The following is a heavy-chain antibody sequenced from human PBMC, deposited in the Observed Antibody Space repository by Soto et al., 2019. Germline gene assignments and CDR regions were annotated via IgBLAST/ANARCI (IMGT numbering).Heavy chain of an antibody. Sequence: SETLSLTCTVSGGSISSGGYYWSWIRQHPGKGLEWIGYIYYSGSTYYNPSLKSRVTISVDTSKNQFSLKLSSVTAADTAVYYCARGLYDSSGYYFDYWGQGTLVTVSS. CDR2: IYYSGST. CDR1: GGSISSGGYY. V-gene: IGHV4-31*03. D-gene: IGHD3-22*01. J-gene: IGHJ4*02. CDR3: ARGLYDSSGYYFDY.